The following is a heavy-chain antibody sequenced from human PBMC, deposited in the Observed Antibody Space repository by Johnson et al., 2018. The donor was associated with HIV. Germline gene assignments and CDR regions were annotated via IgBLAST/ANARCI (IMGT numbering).Heavy chain of an antibody. CDR3: AKDRDYYGSGLI. J-gene: IGHJ3*02. CDR1: GFTFSSYG. V-gene: IGHV3-30*18. D-gene: IGHD3-10*01. Sequence: QVQLVESGGGVVQPGRSLRLSCAASGFTFSSYGMNWVRQAPGQGLEWVAVISYDGSNTYYADSVQGRFTISRDNSKNTLYLQMNSLRAEDKAVYYCAKDRDYYGSGLIWGQGTMVTVSS. CDR2: ISYDGSNT.